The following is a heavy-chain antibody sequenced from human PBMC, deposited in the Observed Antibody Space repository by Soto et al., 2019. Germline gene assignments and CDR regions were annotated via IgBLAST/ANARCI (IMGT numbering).Heavy chain of an antibody. Sequence: QITLKESSPTLVKPTQTLTLTCSFSGFSLYTGGVGVGWIRQPPGKALEWLALPYWDDTRRYNPSLKNTLTTSRDTAENQVVLTVTDMGPVDTGTYFCVPYTTDIYFDVWGKGATVTVSS. D-gene: IGHD1-1*01. J-gene: IGHJ6*04. CDR3: VPYTTDIYFDV. CDR1: GFSLYTGGVG. CDR2: PYWDDTR. V-gene: IGHV2-5*04.